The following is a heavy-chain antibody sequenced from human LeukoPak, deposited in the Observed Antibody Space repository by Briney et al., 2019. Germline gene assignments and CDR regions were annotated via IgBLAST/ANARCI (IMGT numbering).Heavy chain of an antibody. CDR3: ARDHCSSGNCYIDY. CDR1: GFTFSTYS. Sequence: GGSLRLSCAASGFTFSTYSMNWVRQAPGKGLEWVSYISRSSTTEYYADSVKGRFIISRDNANNSLSLQMNSLRAEDTAVYYCARDHCSSGNCYIDYWGRGTPVTVSS. J-gene: IGHJ4*02. V-gene: IGHV3-48*04. CDR2: ISRSSTTE. D-gene: IGHD2-15*01.